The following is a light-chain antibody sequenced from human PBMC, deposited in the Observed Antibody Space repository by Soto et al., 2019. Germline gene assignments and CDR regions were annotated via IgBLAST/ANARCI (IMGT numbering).Light chain of an antibody. Sequence: QAVRTQGPSASGTPGERVTISWSGTSSNIGRNTVNWYHQLPGTAPKLLIYSNNERPSGVPDRFSGSKSGTSASLAISGLQSEDEADFYCAAWDDSLNAYVIGTGT. V-gene: IGLV1-44*01. CDR1: SSNIGRNT. CDR2: SNN. CDR3: AAWDDSLNAYV. J-gene: IGLJ1*01.